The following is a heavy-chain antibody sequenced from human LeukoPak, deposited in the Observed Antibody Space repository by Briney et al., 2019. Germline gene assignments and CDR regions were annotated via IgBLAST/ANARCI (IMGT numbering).Heavy chain of an antibody. Sequence: SETLSLTCTVSGGSISSYYWSWIRQPPGKGLEWIGYIYTSGSTNSNPSLKSRVTISVDTSKNQFSLKLSSVTAADTAVYYCARQPADFWSGYFSYWGQGTLVTVSS. CDR1: GGSISSYY. J-gene: IGHJ4*02. CDR2: IYTSGST. D-gene: IGHD3-3*01. CDR3: ARQPADFWSGYFSY. V-gene: IGHV4-4*09.